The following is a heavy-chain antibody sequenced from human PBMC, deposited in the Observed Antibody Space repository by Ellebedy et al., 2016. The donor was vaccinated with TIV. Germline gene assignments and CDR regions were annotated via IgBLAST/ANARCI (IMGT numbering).Heavy chain of an antibody. CDR2: ISHDANNK. D-gene: IGHD1-26*01. V-gene: IGHV3-30*03. J-gene: IGHJ4*02. Sequence: GGSLRLXXAASGFTFSIYALHWVRQAPGKGLEWVAIISHDANNKYYSDSVKGRFTISRDNSKNTLSLQMNSLRGDDTAVYYCLGGSHAGFWGQGTLVTVAA. CDR1: GFTFSIYA. CDR3: LGGSHAGF.